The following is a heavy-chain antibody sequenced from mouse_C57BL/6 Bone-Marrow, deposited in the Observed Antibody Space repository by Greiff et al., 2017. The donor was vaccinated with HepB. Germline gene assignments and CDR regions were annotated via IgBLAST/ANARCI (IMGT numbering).Heavy chain of an antibody. Sequence: VQLQQSGAELVRPGASVKLSCKASGYTFTDYYINWVKQRPGQGLEWIARIYPGSGNTYYNEKFKGKATLTAEKSSSTAYMQLSSLTSEDSAVYFCARRGHSNEMDYWGQGTSVTVSS. J-gene: IGHJ4*01. CDR2: IYPGSGNT. CDR3: ARRGHSNEMDY. CDR1: GYTFTDYY. V-gene: IGHV1-76*01. D-gene: IGHD2-5*01.